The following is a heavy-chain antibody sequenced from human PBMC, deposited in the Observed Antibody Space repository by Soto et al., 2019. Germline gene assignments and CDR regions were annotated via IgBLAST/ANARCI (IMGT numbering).Heavy chain of an antibody. CDR2: IYYSGST. CDR1: GGSISSYY. V-gene: IGHV4-59*01. J-gene: IGHJ6*02. Sequence: PSETLSLTCTVSGGSISSYYWRWIRQPPGKGLEWIGYIYYSGSTNYNPSLKSRVTISVDTSKNQFSLKLSSVTAADTAVYYCAIDEYYGSGSYDYYYGMDVWGQGTTVTVSS. D-gene: IGHD3-10*01. CDR3: AIDEYYGSGSYDYYYGMDV.